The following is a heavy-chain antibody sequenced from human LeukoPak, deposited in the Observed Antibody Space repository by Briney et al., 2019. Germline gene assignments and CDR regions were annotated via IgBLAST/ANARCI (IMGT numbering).Heavy chain of an antibody. CDR3: ARDYCSGGSGYSEFFRFDP. Sequence: GASVKVSCKASGYTFTGYYMHGVRQAPGQGLEWMGWINPNSGGTNYAQKFQGRVTMTRDTSISTAYMELSRLRSDDTAVYYCARDYCSGGSGYSEFFRFDPWGQGTLVTVSS. V-gene: IGHV1-2*02. J-gene: IGHJ5*02. D-gene: IGHD2-15*01. CDR1: GYTFTGYY. CDR2: INPNSGGT.